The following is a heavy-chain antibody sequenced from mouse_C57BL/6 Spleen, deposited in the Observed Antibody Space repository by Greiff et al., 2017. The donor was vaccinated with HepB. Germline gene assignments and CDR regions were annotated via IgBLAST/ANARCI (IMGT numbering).Heavy chain of an antibody. CDR1: GYAFSSSW. V-gene: IGHV1-82*01. CDR2: IYPGDGDT. CDR3: ARRYDYDGFAY. J-gene: IGHJ3*01. D-gene: IGHD2-4*01. Sequence: QVQLQQSGPELVKPGASVKISCKASGYAFSSSWMNWVKQRPGKGLEWIGRIYPGDGDTNYNGKFTGKATLTADKSASTAYMQLSRLTSEDSSVYCCARRYDYDGFAYWGQGTLVTVSA.